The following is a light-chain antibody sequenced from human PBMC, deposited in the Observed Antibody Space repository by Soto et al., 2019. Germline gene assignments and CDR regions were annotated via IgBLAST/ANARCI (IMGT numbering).Light chain of an antibody. CDR1: QSVSRN. J-gene: IGKJ4*01. CDR3: QLYNNWTALT. Sequence: EIVMTQSPATLSVSPGERATLSCRASQSVSRNLAWYQQKPGQAPRLLIYGASTRATGIPASFSGSRSGTEFTLNISSLQSEDFAVYYCQLYNNWTALTFGGGTKVAIK. V-gene: IGKV3-15*01. CDR2: GAS.